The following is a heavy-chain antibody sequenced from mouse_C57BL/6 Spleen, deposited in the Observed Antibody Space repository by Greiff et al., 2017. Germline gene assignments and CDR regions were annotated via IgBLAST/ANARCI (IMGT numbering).Heavy chain of an antibody. V-gene: IGHV1-61*01. J-gene: IGHJ1*03. CDR2: IYPSDSET. D-gene: IGHD1-1*01. CDR1: GYTFTSYW. CDR3: AKGGYYGSSYEWYFDV. Sequence: VQLQQPGAELVRPGSSVKLSCKASGYTFTSYWMDWVKQRPGQGLEWIGNIYPSDSETHYNQKFKDKATLTVDKSSSTAYMQLSSLTSEDSAVYYCAKGGYYGSSYEWYFDVWGTGTTVTVSS.